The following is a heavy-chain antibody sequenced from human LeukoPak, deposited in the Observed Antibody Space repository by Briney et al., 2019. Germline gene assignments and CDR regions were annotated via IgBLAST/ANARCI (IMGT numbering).Heavy chain of an antibody. CDR3: ARASYYYDSSGYAVYYFDY. Sequence: SETLSLTCTVSGGSISSYYWSWIRQPPGKGLEWIGYIYYSGSTNYNPSLKSRVTISVDTSKNQFSLKLSSVTAADTAVYYCARASYYYDSSGYAVYYFDYWGQGTLVTVSS. CDR2: IYYSGST. V-gene: IGHV4-59*01. J-gene: IGHJ4*02. D-gene: IGHD3-22*01. CDR1: GGSISSYY.